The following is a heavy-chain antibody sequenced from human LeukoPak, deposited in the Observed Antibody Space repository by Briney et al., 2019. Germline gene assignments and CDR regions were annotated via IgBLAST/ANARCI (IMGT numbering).Heavy chain of an antibody. CDR2: ISPIFGTA. V-gene: IGHV1-69*05. CDR3: ASRYSSGWYYNGLDY. D-gene: IGHD6-19*01. Sequence: SVKASCKASGGTFSSYAIRWVRQAPGQGLEWMGTISPIFGTANYAQKFQGRVTMTTDESTSTAYMELSSVSSEDTAVYYCASRYSSGWYYNGLDYWGQGTLVTVSS. CDR1: GGTFSSYA. J-gene: IGHJ4*02.